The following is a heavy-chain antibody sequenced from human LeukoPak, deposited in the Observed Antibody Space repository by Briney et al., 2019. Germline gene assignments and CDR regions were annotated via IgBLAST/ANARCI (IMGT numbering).Heavy chain of an antibody. J-gene: IGHJ4*02. Sequence: SETLSLTCAVYGGSFSGYYWSWIRQPPGKGLEWIGDINHSGSTNYNPSLKSRVTISVDTSKNQFSLKLSSVTAADTAVYYCARLKRWLQLAFDYWGQGTLVTVSS. V-gene: IGHV4-34*01. CDR2: INHSGST. CDR3: ARLKRWLQLAFDY. CDR1: GGSFSGYY. D-gene: IGHD5-24*01.